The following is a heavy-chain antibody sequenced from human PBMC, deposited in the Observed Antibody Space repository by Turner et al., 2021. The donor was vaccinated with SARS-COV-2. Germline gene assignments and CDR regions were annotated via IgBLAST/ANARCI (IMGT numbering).Heavy chain of an antibody. CDR3: AREKYSSFEY. CDR1: GFTFSSYS. J-gene: IGHJ4*02. CDR2: ISSRSSYI. V-gene: IGHV3-21*01. D-gene: IGHD6-6*01. Sequence: EVQLVESGGGLVKTGGSLRLSCAASGFTFSSYSMNWVRQAPGKVLEWVSSISSRSSYIYYADSVKCRVTISRDNAKNALYLQMNSLRAEDTAVYYCAREKYSSFEYGGQGTLVTVSS.